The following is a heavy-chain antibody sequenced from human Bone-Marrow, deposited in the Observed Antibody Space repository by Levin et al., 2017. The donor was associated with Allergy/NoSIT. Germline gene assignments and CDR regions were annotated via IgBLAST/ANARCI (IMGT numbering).Heavy chain of an antibody. CDR1: GGSIISSAYY. CDR2: IHYSGST. V-gene: IGHV4-39*01. Sequence: SQTLSLTCTVSGGSIISSAYYWGWIRQPPGKGLEWIGSIHYSGSTYYNPSLTPLKSRVTISVDTSKNQFSLNLRAVTAADTAGYYCAGHWNVQGASDYYSYYGMDVWGQGTTVTVSS. D-gene: IGHD1-1*01. J-gene: IGHJ6*02. CDR3: AGHWNVQGASDYYSYYGMDV.